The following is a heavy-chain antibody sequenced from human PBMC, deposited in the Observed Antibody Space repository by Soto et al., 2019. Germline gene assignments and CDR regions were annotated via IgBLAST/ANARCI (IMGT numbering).Heavy chain of an antibody. J-gene: IGHJ4*02. CDR1: GGTFTTYP. Sequence: QVQLVQSGAEVKKPGSSVKVSCKASGGTFTTYPINWVRQAPGQGLEWMGGIIPMCETTNYAQKFQGRVTITADESTSTAYMELSSLRSEDTAMYYCARQFTAGDYQYWGQGTLVTVSS. CDR2: IIPMCETT. D-gene: IGHD4-17*01. CDR3: ARQFTAGDYQY. V-gene: IGHV1-69*01.